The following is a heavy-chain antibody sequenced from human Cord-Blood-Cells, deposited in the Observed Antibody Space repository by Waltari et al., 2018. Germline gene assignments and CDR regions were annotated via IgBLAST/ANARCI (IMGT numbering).Heavy chain of an antibody. J-gene: IGHJ3*02. CDR1: GYTFTGYY. CDR3: AREEASSSLIDI. D-gene: IGHD6-6*01. Sequence: QVQLVQSGAEVKKPGASVKVSCKASGYTFTGYYMHWVRQAPGQGLEWMGWNNPNSGGTNNAQKLQGWVTMTRDTSISPAYMELSRLRSDDTAVYYCAREEASSSLIDIWGQGTMVTVSS. CDR2: NNPNSGGT. V-gene: IGHV1-2*04.